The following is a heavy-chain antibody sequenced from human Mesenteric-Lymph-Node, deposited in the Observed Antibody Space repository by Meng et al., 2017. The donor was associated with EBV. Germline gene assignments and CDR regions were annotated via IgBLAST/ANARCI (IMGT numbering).Heavy chain of an antibody. J-gene: IGHJ4*02. V-gene: IGHV4-59*01. CDR1: GFSISSYY. Sequence: QVQLQESGPGLVKPSETLSLTCTVSGFSISSYYWSWIRQPPGKGLEWIGYIYYSGSTKYNPSLKSRVTMSVDTSKNQLSLKLNSVTAADTAVYYCARVNSPMDWRLDYWGQGTLVTVSS. D-gene: IGHD3-10*01. CDR3: ARVNSPMDWRLDY. CDR2: IYYSGST.